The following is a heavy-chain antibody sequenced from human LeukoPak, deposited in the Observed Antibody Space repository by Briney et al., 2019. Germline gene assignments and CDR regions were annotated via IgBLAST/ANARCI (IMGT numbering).Heavy chain of an antibody. CDR3: AKDPLRCSGGSCYSRSYYFDY. Sequence: PGGSLRLSCAASGFTFSSYAMSWVRQAPGKGLEWVSAISGSGGSTYYADSLKGRFTISRDNSKNTLYLQMNSLRAEDTAVYYCAKDPLRCSGGSCYSRSYYFDYWGQGTLVTVSS. J-gene: IGHJ4*02. CDR2: ISGSGGST. CDR1: GFTFSSYA. V-gene: IGHV3-23*01. D-gene: IGHD2-15*01.